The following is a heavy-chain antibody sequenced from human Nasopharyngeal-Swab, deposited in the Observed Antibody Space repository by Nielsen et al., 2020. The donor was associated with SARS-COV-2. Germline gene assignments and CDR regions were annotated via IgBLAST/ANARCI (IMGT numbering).Heavy chain of an antibody. D-gene: IGHD2-8*01. CDR3: ATARYCTMMSCVTFYYYMDV. CDR1: GFTFSGYY. V-gene: IGHV3-11*04. Sequence: GESLKISCAASGFTFSGYYMSWIRQAPGKGLEWISDISSSGSITHYADSMKGRFTISRDNAKKSLYLQMDSLRAEDTAVYYCATARYCTMMSCVTFYYYMDVWGKGTTVTVSS. CDR2: ISSSGSIT. J-gene: IGHJ6*03.